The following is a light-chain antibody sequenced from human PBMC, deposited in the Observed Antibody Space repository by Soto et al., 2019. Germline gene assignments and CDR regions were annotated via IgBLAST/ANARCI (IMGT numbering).Light chain of an antibody. Sequence: EIVIPHSPATLSFSPGSGTTLSCSASQSISSYLAWYQQKPGQAPRLLIYDASKRATGIPARFSGSGSGTDFTLTISSLEPEDFAVYYCQQRSNWGLTFGGGTKVDIK. CDR2: DAS. V-gene: IGKV3-11*01. CDR3: QQRSNWGLT. CDR1: QSISSY. J-gene: IGKJ4*01.